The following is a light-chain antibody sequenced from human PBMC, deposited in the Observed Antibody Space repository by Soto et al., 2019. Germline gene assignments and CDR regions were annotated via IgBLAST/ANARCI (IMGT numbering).Light chain of an antibody. V-gene: IGKV1-8*01. CDR2: AAS. Sequence: AIRMTQSPSSLSASTGDRVTITCRASQGISSYLAWYQQKPGKAPKLLIYAASTLQSGVPSRFSGSGSGTDFTLTISPLQTEDFATYYCQPRYSCPPYTSGPGTKVPIK. CDR3: QPRYSCPPYT. CDR1: QGISSY. J-gene: IGKJ3*01.